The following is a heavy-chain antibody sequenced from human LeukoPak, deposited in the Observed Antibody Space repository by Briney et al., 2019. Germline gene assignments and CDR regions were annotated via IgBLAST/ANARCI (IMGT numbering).Heavy chain of an antibody. D-gene: IGHD2-15*01. J-gene: IGHJ4*02. CDR3: ARAQVEYCSGGRCYSGY. V-gene: IGHV1-2*02. CDR2: INPNSGGT. Sequence: ASVKVSCKASGYTFTGYYIHWVRQAPGQGLEWMGWINPNSGGTNYAQKFQGRVTMTRDTSISTAYMELSRLRSDDTAVYYCARAQVEYCSGGRCYSGYWGQGTLVTVSS. CDR1: GYTFTGYY.